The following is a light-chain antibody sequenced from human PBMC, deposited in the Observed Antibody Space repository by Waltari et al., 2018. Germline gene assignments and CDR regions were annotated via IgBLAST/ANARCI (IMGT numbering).Light chain of an antibody. V-gene: IGLV3-21*03. CDR1: NIESKT. CDR3: QVWDSNTDHAF. Sequence: SYDLTQPPSVSAAPGKTATITCGGDNIESKTVHGYQQKAGQAPILVLYDDTDRPSGIPDRFSGSNSGNTATLTISRVEAGDEADYYCQVWDSNTDHAFFGTGTKVTVL. J-gene: IGLJ1*01. CDR2: DDT.